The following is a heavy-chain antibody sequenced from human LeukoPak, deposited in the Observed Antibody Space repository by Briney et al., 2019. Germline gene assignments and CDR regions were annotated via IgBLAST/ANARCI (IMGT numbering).Heavy chain of an antibody. D-gene: IGHD1-26*01. CDR2: FDPEDGET. CDR1: GYTFTELS. Sequence: ASVKVSCKVSGYTFTELSMHWVRQAPGKGLEWMGGFDPEDGETIYAQKFQGRVTMTEDTSTDTAYMELSSLRSEDTAVYYCATVFFPKAGATIPGYYFDYWGQGTLVTVSS. CDR3: ATVFFPKAGATIPGYYFDY. V-gene: IGHV1-24*01. J-gene: IGHJ4*02.